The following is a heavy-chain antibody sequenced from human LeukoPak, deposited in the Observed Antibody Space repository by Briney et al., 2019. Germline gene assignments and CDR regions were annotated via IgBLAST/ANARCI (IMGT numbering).Heavy chain of an antibody. CDR1: GYTFTSYG. Sequence: GASVKVSCKASGYTFTSYGISWVRQAPGQGLEWMGWISAYNGNTNYAQKLQGRVTMTTDTSTSTAYMELRSLRSDDTAVYYCARDDLAVAGTGWFDPWGQGTLVTVSS. D-gene: IGHD6-19*01. J-gene: IGHJ5*02. V-gene: IGHV1-18*01. CDR2: ISAYNGNT. CDR3: ARDDLAVAGTGWFDP.